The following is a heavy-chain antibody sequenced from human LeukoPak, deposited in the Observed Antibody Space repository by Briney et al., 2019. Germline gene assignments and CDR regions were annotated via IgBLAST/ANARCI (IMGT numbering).Heavy chain of an antibody. CDR3: ARDAASDSSSWFAFDI. J-gene: IGHJ3*02. Sequence: GGSLRLSCAASGFTFSSYSMNWVRQAPGKGLEWVSYISSSSSTIYYADSVKGRFTISRDNAKNSLYLQMNSLRAEDTAVYYCARDAASDSSSWFAFDIWGQGTMVTVSS. D-gene: IGHD6-13*01. CDR2: ISSSSSTI. CDR1: GFTFSSYS. V-gene: IGHV3-48*04.